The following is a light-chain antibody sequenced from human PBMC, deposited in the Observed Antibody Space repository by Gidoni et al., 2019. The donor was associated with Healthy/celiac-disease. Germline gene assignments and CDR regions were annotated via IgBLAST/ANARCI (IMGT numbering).Light chain of an antibody. J-gene: IGLJ2*01. CDR2: RNA. CDR3: SAWDSSLSAVI. V-gene: IGLV10-54*01. Sequence: QAGLTQPPSVSKGLRQTATLTCTGNSNNVGNQGVAWVPLLQGRPPHLLFSRNANRPPGVSGSFSASTSGNPASLTITVLQPEDEADYSCSAWDSSLSAVIFGGGTKLTVL. CDR1: SNNVGNQG.